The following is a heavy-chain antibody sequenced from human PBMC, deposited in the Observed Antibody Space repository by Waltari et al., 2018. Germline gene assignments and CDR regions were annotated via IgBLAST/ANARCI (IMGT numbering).Heavy chain of an antibody. D-gene: IGHD1-7*01. CDR2: IEYVRSNQ. CDR3: AGDRNWNYVGYFDY. J-gene: IGHJ4*02. CDR1: GFTFSSYA. V-gene: IGHV3-30-3*01. Sequence: QVQLVESGGGVVQPGRSLRLSCAAPGFTFSSYAMHCVRQAPGKGVGWVAVIEYVRSNQYYADSLNGRFTIARDNSKTPLYLQMNSLRAEDTSVYYCAGDRNWNYVGYFDYWGQGTLVTVSS.